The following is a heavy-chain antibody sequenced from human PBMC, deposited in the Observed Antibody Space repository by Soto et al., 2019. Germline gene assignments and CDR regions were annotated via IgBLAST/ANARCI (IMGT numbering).Heavy chain of an antibody. CDR1: GGSISSYY. J-gene: IGHJ3*01. D-gene: IGHD3-10*01. V-gene: IGHV4-59*01. Sequence: SETLSLTCTVSGGSISSYYWSWIRQPPGKGLEWIGYIYYSGSTNYNPSLKSRVTISVDTSKNQFSLKLSSVTAADTAVYYCARVWGGAFDVWGQGIMVTGS. CDR3: ARVWGGAFDV. CDR2: IYYSGST.